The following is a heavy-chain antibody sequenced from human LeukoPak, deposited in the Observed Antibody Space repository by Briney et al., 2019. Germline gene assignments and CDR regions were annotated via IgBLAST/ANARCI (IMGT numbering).Heavy chain of an antibody. CDR3: ARSDSSGYYEFDY. J-gene: IGHJ4*02. CDR1: GGSISSSSYY. V-gene: IGHV4-39*07. CDR2: IYYSGST. D-gene: IGHD3-22*01. Sequence: SETLSLTCTVSGGSISSSSYYWGWIRPPPGKGLEWIGSIYYSGSTYYNPSLKSRVTISVDTSKNQFSLKLSSVTAADTAVYYCARSDSSGYYEFDYWGQGTLVTVSS.